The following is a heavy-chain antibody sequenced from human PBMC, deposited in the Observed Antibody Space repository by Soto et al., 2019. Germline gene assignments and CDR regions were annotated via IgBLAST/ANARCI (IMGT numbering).Heavy chain of an antibody. CDR1: GYTFTSYA. J-gene: IGHJ4*02. V-gene: IGHV1-3*01. CDR2: INAGNGNT. Sequence: ASVKVSCEASGYTFTSYAMHWVRQAPGQRLEWMGWINAGNGNTKYSQKFQGRVTITRDTSASTAYMELSSLRSEDTAVYYCARPHFSSSYYFDYSGQGTLVTVSS. D-gene: IGHD6-13*01. CDR3: ARPHFSSSYYFDY.